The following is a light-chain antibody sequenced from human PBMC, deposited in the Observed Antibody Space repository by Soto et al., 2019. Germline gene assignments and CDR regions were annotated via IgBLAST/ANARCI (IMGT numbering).Light chain of an antibody. J-gene: IGKJ4*01. Sequence: EIVLTQSSATLSLSLGERATLSCRASQNINTYLVWYQQKPGQSPRLLIYDASKRATGIPDRFSGSGSGTDFTLTISSLAPEDFALYYCQQRSTWPRVFGGGTKVEIK. CDR2: DAS. V-gene: IGKV3-11*01. CDR3: QQRSTWPRV. CDR1: QNINTY.